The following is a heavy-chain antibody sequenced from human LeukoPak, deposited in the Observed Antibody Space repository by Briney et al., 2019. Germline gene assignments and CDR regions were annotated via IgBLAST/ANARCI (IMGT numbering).Heavy chain of an antibody. Sequence: GGTLSLSCAVSGFTFSNYAMSWVCKAPGPGLEWVSVISGSGGSTCYADSVKGRFTISRDNSNNPLYLQMNGQRAEDTAVYYCAKAFGGSRENWGQGTLVTVSS. D-gene: IGHD4-23*01. CDR2: ISGSGGST. V-gene: IGHV3-23*01. J-gene: IGHJ4*02. CDR1: GFTFSNYA. CDR3: AKAFGGSREN.